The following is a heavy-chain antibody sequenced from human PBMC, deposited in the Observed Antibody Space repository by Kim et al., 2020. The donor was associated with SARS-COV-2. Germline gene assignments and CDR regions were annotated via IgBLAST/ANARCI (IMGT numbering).Heavy chain of an antibody. CDR3: AKETVGDRESHGSWNSGIDD. D-gene: IGHD3-10*01. CDR2: ISEDGGST. J-gene: IGHJ6*02. CDR1: GFTFGNYG. Sequence: GGSLRLSCAASGFTFGNYGMHWVRQAPGKGLEWVSVISEDGGSTYYVDSVKGRFTISRDNSKNSLYLQMNSLRTEDTAVYYCAKETVGDRESHGSWNSGIDDWGQGTPVTVSS. V-gene: IGHV3-43*02.